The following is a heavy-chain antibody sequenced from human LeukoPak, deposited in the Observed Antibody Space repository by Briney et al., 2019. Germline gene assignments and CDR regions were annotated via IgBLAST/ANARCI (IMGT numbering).Heavy chain of an antibody. D-gene: IGHD4-23*01. J-gene: IGHJ4*02. CDR2: IYYSGST. V-gene: IGHV4-39*01. CDR1: GGSVSSSSYY. Sequence: SETLSLTCTVSGGSVSSSSYYWDWIRQPPGKGLEWIGTIYYSGSTYYSSSLKSRVTISVDTSKNQFSLKLSSVTAADTAMYYCAGHGGGNAVSFFDYWGQGTLVTVSS. CDR3: AGHGGGNAVSFFDY.